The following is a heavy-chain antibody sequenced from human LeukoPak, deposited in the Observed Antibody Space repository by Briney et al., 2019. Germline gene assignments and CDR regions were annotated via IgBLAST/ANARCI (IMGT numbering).Heavy chain of an antibody. D-gene: IGHD2-21*02. J-gene: IGHJ4*02. CDR2: ISYSGST. CDR1: GDSISSYY. V-gene: IGHV4-59*01. CDR3: ARDNEYCGGDCYVI. Sequence: SETLSLTCTVSGDSISSYYWSWIRQPPGKGLECSGFISYSGSTYSNPSLKGRVTISLDTSKNQFSLKLSSATAADTAVYYCARDNEYCGGDCYVIWGQGTLVTVSS.